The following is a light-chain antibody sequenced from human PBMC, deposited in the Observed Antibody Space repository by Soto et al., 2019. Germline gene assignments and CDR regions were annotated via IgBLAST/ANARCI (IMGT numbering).Light chain of an antibody. V-gene: IGKV1-5*03. CDR3: QQYNKWPWT. CDR2: KAS. J-gene: IGKJ1*01. Sequence: DIQMTQSPSTLSASVGDRVTITCRASQSISSWLAWYQQKPGKAPKLLIYKASSLESGVPSRFSGSGSGTESTLTISSLQPDDFAVYYCQQYNKWPWTFGQGTKVEIK. CDR1: QSISSW.